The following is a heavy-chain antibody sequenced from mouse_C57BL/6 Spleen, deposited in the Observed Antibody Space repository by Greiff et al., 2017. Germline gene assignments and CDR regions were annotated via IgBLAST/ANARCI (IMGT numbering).Heavy chain of an antibody. CDR2: INPGSGGT. CDR1: GYAFTNYL. CDR3: ARRYYGSSYVRGFDY. Sequence: QVQLQQSGAELVRPGTSVKVSCKASGYAFTNYLIEWVKQRPGQGLEWIGVINPGSGGTNYNEKFKGKATLTADKSSSTAYMQLSSLTSEDSAVYYCARRYYGSSYVRGFDYWGQGTTLTVSS. D-gene: IGHD1-1*01. V-gene: IGHV1-54*01. J-gene: IGHJ2*01.